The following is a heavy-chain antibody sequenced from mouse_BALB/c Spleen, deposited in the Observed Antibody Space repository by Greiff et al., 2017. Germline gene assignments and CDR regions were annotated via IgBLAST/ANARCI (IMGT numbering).Heavy chain of an antibody. CDR3: AWYGDARFAY. CDR1: GYTFTSYY. CDR2: INPSNGGT. V-gene: IGHV1S81*02. Sequence: VQLQQSGAELVKPGASVKLSCKASGYTFTSYYMYWVKQRPGQGLEWIGEINPSNGGTNFNEKFKSKATLTVDKSSSTAYMQLSSLTSEDSAVYYCAWYGDARFAYWGQGTLVTVSA. D-gene: IGHD2-13*01. J-gene: IGHJ3*01.